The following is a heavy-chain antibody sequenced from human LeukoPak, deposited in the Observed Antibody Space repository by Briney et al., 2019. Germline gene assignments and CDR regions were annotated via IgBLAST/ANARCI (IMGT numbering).Heavy chain of an antibody. CDR1: GGSISSSNW. V-gene: IGHV4-4*02. CDR2: IYHSGST. J-gene: IGHJ4*02. CDR3: ARGSITMVRGVIIPKFDY. D-gene: IGHD3-10*01. Sequence: SGTLSLTCAVSGGSISSSNWWSWVRQPPGKGLEWIGEIYHSGSTNYNPSLKSRVTISVDKSKNQFSLKLSSVTAADTAEYYCARGSITMVRGVIIPKFDYWGQGTLVTVSS.